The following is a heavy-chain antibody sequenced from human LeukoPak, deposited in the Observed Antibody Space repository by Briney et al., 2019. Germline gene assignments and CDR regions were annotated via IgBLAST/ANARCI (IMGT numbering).Heavy chain of an antibody. Sequence: GGSLRLSCTASGFTFGDYAMSWFRQAPGKGLEWVGFIRSKAYGGTTEYAASVKGRFTISRDDSKGIAYLQMNSLKTEDTAVYYCTRDSYDFWSGYYALVSYYYYGMDVWGQGTTVTVSS. CDR2: IRSKAYGGTT. V-gene: IGHV3-49*03. CDR1: GFTFGDYA. D-gene: IGHD3-3*01. J-gene: IGHJ6*02. CDR3: TRDSYDFWSGYYALVSYYYYGMDV.